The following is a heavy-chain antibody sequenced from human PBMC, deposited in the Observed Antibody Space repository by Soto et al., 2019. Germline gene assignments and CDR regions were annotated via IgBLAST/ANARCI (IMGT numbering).Heavy chain of an antibody. CDR1: GYTFTSYG. J-gene: IGHJ4*02. D-gene: IGHD3-22*01. CDR3: ASADSRDTIYYFDY. CDR2: ISAYNGNT. Sequence: ASVKVSCKASGYTFTSYGISWVRQAPGQGLEWMGWISAYNGNTNYAQKLQGRVTMTTDTSTSTAYMELSSLRSEDTAVYYCASADSRDTIYYFDYWGQGTLVTVSS. V-gene: IGHV1-18*01.